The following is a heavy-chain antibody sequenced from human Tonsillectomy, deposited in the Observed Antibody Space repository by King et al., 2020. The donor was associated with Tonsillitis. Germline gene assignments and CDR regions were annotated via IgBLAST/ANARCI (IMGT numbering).Heavy chain of an antibody. D-gene: IGHD3-10*01. CDR3: ARETYYYGSGSSQESWHWFDP. CDR2: IYHSGST. J-gene: IGHJ5*02. CDR1: GGSISSGGYS. Sequence: LQLQESGSGLVKPSQTLSLTCAVSGGSISSGGYSWSWIRQPPGKGLEWIGYIYHSGSTYYNPSLKSRVTISVDRSKNQFSLKLSSVTAADTAVYYCARETYYYGSGSSQESWHWFDPWGQGTLVTVSS. V-gene: IGHV4-30-2*01.